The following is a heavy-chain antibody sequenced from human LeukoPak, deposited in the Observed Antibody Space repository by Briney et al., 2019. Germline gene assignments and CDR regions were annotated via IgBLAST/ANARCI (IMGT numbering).Heavy chain of an antibody. D-gene: IGHD3-3*01. CDR1: GYTLTELS. CDR3: ATAPRRYDFWNGLVVDY. Sequence: ASVKVSCKVSGYTLTELSMHWVRQAPGKGLEWMGGFDPEDGETIYAQKFQGRVTMTEDTSTDTAYMELSSLRSEDTAVYYCATAPRRYDFWNGLVVDYWGQGTLVTVSS. J-gene: IGHJ4*02. V-gene: IGHV1-24*01. CDR2: FDPEDGET.